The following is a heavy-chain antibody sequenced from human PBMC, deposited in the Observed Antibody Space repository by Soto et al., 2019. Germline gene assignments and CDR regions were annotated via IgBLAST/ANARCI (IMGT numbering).Heavy chain of an antibody. Sequence: ASVKVSCKASGYPFTSSGFSWVRQAPGQGLEWMGWISAYNGNTLYAQKFKRRVTMTTDTSTSTAYMELGSLRSDDTAVYYCATDPYCGSAPGCSALDAWGQGTTVTVSS. CDR3: ATDPYCGSAPGCSALDA. CDR1: GYPFTSSG. D-gene: IGHD2-21*01. V-gene: IGHV1-18*04. J-gene: IGHJ6*02. CDR2: ISAYNGNT.